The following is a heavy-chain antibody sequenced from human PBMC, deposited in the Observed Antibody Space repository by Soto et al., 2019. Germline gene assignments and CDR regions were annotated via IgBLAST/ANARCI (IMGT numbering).Heavy chain of an antibody. V-gene: IGHV3-66*01. J-gene: IGHJ4*02. CDR2: IYSSGST. CDR1: GFTVSTNY. Sequence: GGSLGLSCAASGFTVSTNYMSWVRQAPGKGLEWVSVIYSSGSTFYADSVRGRFTISRDNSKNTVNLQMNSLRAEDTAVYYCARDPWAEDYWGQGTLVTVSS. CDR3: ARDPWAEDY. D-gene: IGHD3-16*01.